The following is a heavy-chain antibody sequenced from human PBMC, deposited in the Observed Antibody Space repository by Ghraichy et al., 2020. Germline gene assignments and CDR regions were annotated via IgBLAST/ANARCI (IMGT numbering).Heavy chain of an antibody. J-gene: IGHJ4*02. D-gene: IGHD4-17*01. CDR2: IYHSGST. V-gene: IGHV4-38-2*01. CDR1: GYSISSGYY. CDR3: ARASIVYGDSRLDY. Sequence: SETLSLTCAVSGYSISSGYYWGWIRQPPGKGLEWIGSIYHSGSTYYNPSLKSRVTISVDTSKNQFSLKLSSVTAADTAMYYCARASIVYGDSRLDYWGQGTLVTVSS.